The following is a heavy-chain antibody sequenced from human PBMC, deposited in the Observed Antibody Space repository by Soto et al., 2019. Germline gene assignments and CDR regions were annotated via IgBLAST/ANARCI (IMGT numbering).Heavy chain of an antibody. CDR1: GYTFTSYG. CDR2: ISAYNGNT. V-gene: IGHV1-18*04. Sequence: SVNGACKASGYTFTSYGISWVRQAPGQGLEWMGWISAYNGNTNYAQKLQGRVTMTTDTSTSTAYMELRSLRSDDTAVYYCARSYTLPTHMDFCGQGTTVTVS. CDR3: ARSYTLPTHMDF. J-gene: IGHJ6*02.